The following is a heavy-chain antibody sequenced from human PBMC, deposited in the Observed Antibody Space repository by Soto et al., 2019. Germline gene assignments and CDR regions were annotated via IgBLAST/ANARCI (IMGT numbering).Heavy chain of an antibody. D-gene: IGHD3-9*01. CDR2: ISPRSGGT. Sequence: ASVKVSCKASGYTFIDYYMYWVRQAPGQGFEWMGRISPRSGGTNYAQKFQGRVTMTWDTSLNTAYMELSSLISEDAAVYYCARPPGYISDWYYFDLWGQGTLVTVSS. J-gene: IGHJ4*02. V-gene: IGHV1-2*02. CDR1: GYTFIDYY. CDR3: ARPPGYISDWYYFDL.